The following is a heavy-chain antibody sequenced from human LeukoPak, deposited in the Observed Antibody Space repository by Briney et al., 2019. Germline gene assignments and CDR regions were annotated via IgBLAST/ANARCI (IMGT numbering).Heavy chain of an antibody. D-gene: IGHD1-1*01. CDR2: INSGSTHT. J-gene: IGHJ4*02. CDR1: GFTVSSNY. V-gene: IGHV3-21*01. Sequence: GGSLRLSCAVSGFTVSSNYMSWVRQAPGKGLEWVSSINSGSTHTYYTESVKGRFTVSRDNAKNSLFLQMNSLRAEDTAIYYCARSLTTLTYEGYWGQGTLVTVSS. CDR3: ARSLTTLTYEGY.